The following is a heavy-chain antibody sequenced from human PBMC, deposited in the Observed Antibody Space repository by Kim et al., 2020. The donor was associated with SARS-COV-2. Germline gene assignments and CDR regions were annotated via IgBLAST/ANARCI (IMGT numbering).Heavy chain of an antibody. J-gene: IGHJ3*02. D-gene: IGHD3-9*01. Sequence: GGSLRLSCAASGFTVSSNYMSWVRQAPGKGLEWVSVIYSGGSTYYADSVKGRFTISRDNSKNTLYLQMNRLRAEDTAVYYCARGQIRYFDWLYAENSFDIGGQGTRVTVSS. CDR3: ARGQIRYFDWLYAENSFDI. V-gene: IGHV3-53*01. CDR2: IYSGGST. CDR1: GFTVSSNY.